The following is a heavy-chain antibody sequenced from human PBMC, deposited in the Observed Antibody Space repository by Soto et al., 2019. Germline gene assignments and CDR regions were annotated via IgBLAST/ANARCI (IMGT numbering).Heavy chain of an antibody. CDR3: VIAARTRLDN. CDR2: IRQIFDRS. Sequence: GGSLRLSCAASGFIFSNFAMYWVRLAPVNGLELVSSIRQIFDRSSYADSAKGRFTISRYNSKKTLYLQMNCLRLDDTAVYYFVIAARTRLDNWGPGTLVTVSS. J-gene: IGHJ4*02. V-gene: IGHV3-23*01. CDR1: GFIFSNFA. D-gene: IGHD3-22*01.